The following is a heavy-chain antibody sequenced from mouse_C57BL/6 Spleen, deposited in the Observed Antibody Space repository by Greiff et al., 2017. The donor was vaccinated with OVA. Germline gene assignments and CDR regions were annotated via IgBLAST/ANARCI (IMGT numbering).Heavy chain of an antibody. D-gene: IGHD4-1*01. Sequence: EVKLMESGGDLVKPGGSLKLSCAASGFTFSSYGMSWVRQTPDKRLEWVATISSGGSYTYYPDSVKGRFTISRDNAKNTLYLQMSSLKSEDTAMYYCARYGTSYYFDYWGQGTTLTVSS. CDR2: ISSGGSYT. CDR1: GFTFSSYG. J-gene: IGHJ2*01. CDR3: ARYGTSYYFDY. V-gene: IGHV5-6*01.